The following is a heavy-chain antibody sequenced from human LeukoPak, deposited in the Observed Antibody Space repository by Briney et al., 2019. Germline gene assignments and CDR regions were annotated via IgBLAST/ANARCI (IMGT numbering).Heavy chain of an antibody. CDR1: GGSFSGYY. Sequence: PSETLSLTCAVYGGSFSGYYWSWIRQPPGKGLEWIGEINHSGSTNYNPSLKSRVTISVDTSKNQFSLKLSSVTAADTAVYYCARGPLLCSYGHFRFDYWGQGTLVTVSS. CDR3: ARGPLLCSYGHFRFDY. CDR2: INHSGST. J-gene: IGHJ4*02. V-gene: IGHV4-34*01. D-gene: IGHD5-18*01.